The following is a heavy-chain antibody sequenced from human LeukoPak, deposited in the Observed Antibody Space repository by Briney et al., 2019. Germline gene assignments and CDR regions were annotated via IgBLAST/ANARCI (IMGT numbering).Heavy chain of an antibody. CDR2: IYYSGST. CDR1: GGSISSYY. Sequence: PSETLSLTCTVSGGSISSYYWSWIRQPPGKGLEWIGYIYYSGSTNYNPSLKSRVTISVDTSKNQFSLKLSSVTAADTAVYYCARGSGWYGEYYYGVDVWGQGTTVTVSS. CDR3: ARGSGWYGEYYYGVDV. J-gene: IGHJ6*02. V-gene: IGHV4-59*01. D-gene: IGHD6-19*01.